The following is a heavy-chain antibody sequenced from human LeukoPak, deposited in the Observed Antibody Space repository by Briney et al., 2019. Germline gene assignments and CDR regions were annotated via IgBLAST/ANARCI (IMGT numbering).Heavy chain of an antibody. CDR3: ARDLRPDSSGYSGAFDI. CDR1: GFTFSSHG. D-gene: IGHD3-22*01. CDR2: ISGSGDYT. Sequence: GGSLRLSCAASGFTFSSHGMSWVRQAPGKGLEWVSTISGSGDYTYYADSVKGRFTISRDNSKNTLYLQMNSLRAEDTAVYYCARDLRPDSSGYSGAFDIWGQGTMVTVSS. V-gene: IGHV3-23*01. J-gene: IGHJ3*02.